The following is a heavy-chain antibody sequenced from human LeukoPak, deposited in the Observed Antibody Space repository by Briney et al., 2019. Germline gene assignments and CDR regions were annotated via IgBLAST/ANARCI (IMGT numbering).Heavy chain of an antibody. CDR3: ARVRTRLYCSSTSCRYWYFDL. D-gene: IGHD2-2*01. J-gene: IGHJ2*01. CDR1: GGSFSGYY. CDR2: INRSGST. V-gene: IGHV4-34*01. Sequence: PSETLSLTCAVYGGSFSGYYWSWIRQPPGKGLEWIGEINRSGSTNYNPSLKSRVTISVDTSKNQFSLKLSSVTAADTAVYYCARVRTRLYCSSTSCRYWYFDLWGRGTLVTVSS.